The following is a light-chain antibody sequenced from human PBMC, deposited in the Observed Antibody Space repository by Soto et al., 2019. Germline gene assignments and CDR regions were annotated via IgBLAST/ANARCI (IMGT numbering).Light chain of an antibody. CDR1: QSVSSN. CDR2: DAS. Sequence: ETVMTQSPGTLSVSPGERATLSCRASQSVSSNLAWYQQKPGQAPRLLIYDASTRATGIPARFSGSGSGTEFTLTISSLQSEDFAVYYCEQYHKWPLTFGGGTEVEIK. J-gene: IGKJ4*01. V-gene: IGKV3D-15*01. CDR3: EQYHKWPLT.